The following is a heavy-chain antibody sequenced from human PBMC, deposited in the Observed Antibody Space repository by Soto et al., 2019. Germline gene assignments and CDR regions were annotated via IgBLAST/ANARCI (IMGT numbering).Heavy chain of an antibody. V-gene: IGHV1-24*01. Sequence: GAPAKASSKVSGYTLTDLSMHWVRQAPGKGLEWMGGFDPEDGETIYAQKFQGRVTMTEDTSTDTAYMELSSLRSEDTAVYYCATGHTPLWFDPWGQGTLVTVSS. J-gene: IGHJ5*02. CDR3: ATGHTPLWFDP. CDR1: GYTLTDLS. CDR2: FDPEDGET.